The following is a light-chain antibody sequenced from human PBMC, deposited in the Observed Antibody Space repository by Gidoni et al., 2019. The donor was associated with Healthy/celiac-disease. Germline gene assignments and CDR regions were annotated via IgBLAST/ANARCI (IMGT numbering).Light chain of an antibody. CDR2: DVS. V-gene: IGLV2-14*03. Sequence: SALTQPASVSGSRGQSITISCTGTSSDVGGYNYVSWYQHHPGKAPKLMIYDVSNRPSGVSNRFAGSKSGNTASLTISGLQAEDEADYYCSSYTSSSTLLYVFGTGTKVTVL. J-gene: IGLJ1*01. CDR3: SSYTSSSTLLYV. CDR1: SSDVGGYNY.